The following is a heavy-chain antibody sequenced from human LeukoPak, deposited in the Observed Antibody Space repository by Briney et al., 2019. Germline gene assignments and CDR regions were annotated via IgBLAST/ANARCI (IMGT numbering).Heavy chain of an antibody. CDR1: GFTFSSYS. V-gene: IGHV3-21*01. Sequence: GVSLRLSCAASGFTFSSYSMNWVRQAPGKGLEWVSSISSSSSYIYYADSVKGRFTISRDNAKNSLYLQMNSLRAEDTAVYYCARDDSGDGYNWGQGTLVTVSS. D-gene: IGHD5-24*01. CDR2: ISSSSSYI. J-gene: IGHJ4*02. CDR3: ARDDSGDGYN.